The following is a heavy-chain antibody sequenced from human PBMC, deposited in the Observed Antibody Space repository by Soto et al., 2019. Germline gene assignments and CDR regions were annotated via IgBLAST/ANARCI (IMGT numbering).Heavy chain of an antibody. CDR2: IKGDGSSL. CDR3: ATDRSSITGTAGDY. V-gene: IGHV3-74*01. CDR1: GFTFSSHW. D-gene: IGHD1-20*01. J-gene: IGHJ4*02. Sequence: GGSLRLSCAASGFTFSSHWMHWVRQTPGKGLVWVSRIKGDGSSLSYADSVKGRFTISRDNAKSTLYLQMNTLRAEDTALYYCATDRSSITGTAGDYWGQGTLVTVSS.